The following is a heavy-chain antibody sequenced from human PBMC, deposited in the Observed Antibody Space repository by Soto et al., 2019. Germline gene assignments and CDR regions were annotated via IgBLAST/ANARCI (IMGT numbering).Heavy chain of an antibody. D-gene: IGHD5-12*01. V-gene: IGHV1-24*01. CDR1: GYTLTELS. J-gene: IGHJ4*02. Sequence: ASVKVSCKVSGYTLTELSMHWVRQAPGKGLEWMGGFDPEDGETIYAQKFQGRVTMTEDTSTDTAYMELSSLRSEDTAVYYCASASTFIAASRGVATIFDYWGQGTLVTVSS. CDR3: ASASTFIAASRGVATIFDY. CDR2: FDPEDGET.